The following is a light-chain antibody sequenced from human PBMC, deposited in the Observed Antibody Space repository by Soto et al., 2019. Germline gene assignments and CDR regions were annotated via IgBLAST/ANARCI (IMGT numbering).Light chain of an antibody. Sequence: EIVMTQSPATLSVSPGERVTLSCRASQSVSSNLAWYQQKPGQAPRLLMYGASTRATAIPARFSGSGSGTEFTLTISSLQSEDFAVYYCLQYNYWPRTFGQGTRLEIK. CDR3: LQYNYWPRT. J-gene: IGKJ5*01. CDR2: GAS. V-gene: IGKV3-15*01. CDR1: QSVSSN.